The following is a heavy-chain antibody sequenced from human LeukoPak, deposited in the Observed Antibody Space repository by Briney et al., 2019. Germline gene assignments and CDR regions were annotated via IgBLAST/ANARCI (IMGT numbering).Heavy chain of an antibody. D-gene: IGHD3-22*01. J-gene: IGHJ4*02. Sequence: GGSLRLSCAASGFTFSSYEMNWVRQAPGKGLEWVSYISSSGSTIYYADSEMGRFTISRDNAKNSLYLQMNSLRAEDTAVYYCARGGLYYDSSGYYHWGQGTLVTVSS. V-gene: IGHV3-48*03. CDR2: ISSSGSTI. CDR3: ARGGLYYDSSGYYH. CDR1: GFTFSSYE.